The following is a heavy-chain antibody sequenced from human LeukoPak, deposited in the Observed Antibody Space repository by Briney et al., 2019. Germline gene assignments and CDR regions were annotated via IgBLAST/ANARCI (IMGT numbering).Heavy chain of an antibody. V-gene: IGHV4-4*07. CDR3: ARHLIAAAGQYYYYYYYMDV. J-gene: IGHJ6*03. D-gene: IGHD6-13*01. CDR1: SDSFSSYY. CDR2: LYPGVST. Sequence: SETLSLTCTVSSDSFSSYYWAWIRQPAGKGLEWLGRLYPGVSTNYSPSLKSRLTMSVDTSKNQFSLKLSSVTAADTAVYYCARHLIAAAGQYYYYYYYMDVWGKGTTVTVSS.